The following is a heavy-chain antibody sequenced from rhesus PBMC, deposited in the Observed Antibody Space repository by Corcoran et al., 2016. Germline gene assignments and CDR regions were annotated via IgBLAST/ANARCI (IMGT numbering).Heavy chain of an antibody. D-gene: IGHD5-24*01. CDR1: GGSISSNY. V-gene: IGHV4-160*01. CDR3: AREGVWVQFSLDS. CDR2: ISGSGGST. J-gene: IGHJ6*01. Sequence: QVQLQESDPGLVKPSETLSLTCAVSGGSISSNYWSWIRQPPGNGLGWIGRISGSGGSTDYTPSLKSRVTISPDTSKNQFSRKLSSVTAADTAVYYCAREGVWVQFSLDSWGQGVVVTVSS.